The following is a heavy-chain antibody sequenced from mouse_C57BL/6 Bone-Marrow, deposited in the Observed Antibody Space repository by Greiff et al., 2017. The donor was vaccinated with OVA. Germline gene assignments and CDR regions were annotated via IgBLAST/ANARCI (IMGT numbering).Heavy chain of an antibody. CDR3: ARKGV. CDR2: IYPGDGDT. Sequence: VQLVASGPELVKPGASVKISCTASGYAFSSYWMNWVKQRPGKGLEWIGRIYPGDGDTNYNGKFKGKATLTADKSSSTANMQLSSRTSEDSSVCFRARKGVWGQGTTLTVSS. CDR1: GYAFSSYW. J-gene: IGHJ2*01. V-gene: IGHV1-82*01.